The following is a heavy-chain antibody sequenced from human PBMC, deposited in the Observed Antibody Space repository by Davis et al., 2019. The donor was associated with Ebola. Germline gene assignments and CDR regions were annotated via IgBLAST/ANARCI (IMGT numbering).Heavy chain of an antibody. CDR3: ARQGYCISTSCYGGDYYGMDV. CDR2: IYYSGST. Sequence: SETLSLTCTVSGGSISSSSYYWGWIRQPPGKGLEWIGHIYYSGSTYYNPSLKSRVTISVDTSKNQFSLKLSSVTAADTAVYYCARQGYCISTSCYGGDYYGMDVWGQGTTVTVSS. CDR1: GGSISSSSYY. V-gene: IGHV4-39*01. D-gene: IGHD2-2*01. J-gene: IGHJ6*02.